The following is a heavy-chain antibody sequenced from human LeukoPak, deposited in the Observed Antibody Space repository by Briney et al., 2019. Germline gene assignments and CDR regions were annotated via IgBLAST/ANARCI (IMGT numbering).Heavy chain of an antibody. Sequence: GGSLRLSCAASGFTFSSYAMTWVRQAPGKGLEWVSVISGSGGNTYHADSVKGRFTISRDNSKNTLSLQMNSLRAEDTAVYYCARDREAAFDIWGQGTMVTVSS. CDR1: GFTFSSYA. CDR3: ARDREAAFDI. CDR2: ISGSGGNT. J-gene: IGHJ3*02. V-gene: IGHV3-23*01.